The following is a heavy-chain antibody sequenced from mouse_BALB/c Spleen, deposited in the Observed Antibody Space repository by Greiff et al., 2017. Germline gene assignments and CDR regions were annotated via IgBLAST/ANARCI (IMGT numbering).Heavy chain of an antibody. CDR3: ARSGYGNYGAWFAY. V-gene: IGHV1S81*02. Sequence: QVQLQQPGAELVKPGASVKLSCKASGYTFTSYWMHWVKQRPGQGLEWIGEINPSNGRTNYNEKFKSKATLTVDKSSSTAYMQLSSLTSEDSAVYYCARSGYGNYGAWFAYWGQGTLVTVSA. CDR1: GYTFTSYW. J-gene: IGHJ3*01. D-gene: IGHD2-1*01. CDR2: INPSNGRT.